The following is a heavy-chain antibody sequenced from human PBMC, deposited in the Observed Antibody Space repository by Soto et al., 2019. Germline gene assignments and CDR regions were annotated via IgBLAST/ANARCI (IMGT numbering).Heavy chain of an antibody. J-gene: IGHJ5*02. CDR1: GGSISSYY. Sequence: SETLSLTCTVSGGSISSYYWSWIRQPAGKGLEWIGRIYTSGSTNYNPSLKSRVTMSVDTSKNQFSLKLSSVTAADTAVYYCARAWSSSSWRSWFDPWGQGTLVTVSS. CDR2: IYTSGST. V-gene: IGHV4-4*07. D-gene: IGHD6-13*01. CDR3: ARAWSSSSWRSWFDP.